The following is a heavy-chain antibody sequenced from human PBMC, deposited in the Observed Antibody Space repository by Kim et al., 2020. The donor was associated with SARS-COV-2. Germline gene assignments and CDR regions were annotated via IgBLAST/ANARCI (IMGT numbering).Heavy chain of an antibody. CDR3: ARHYDYSKVFDH. J-gene: IGHJ4*02. D-gene: IGHD3-16*01. CDR1: GGSISSSSYY. CDR2: IYYSGST. Sequence: SETLSLTCTVSGGSISSSSYYWGWIRQPPGKGLEWIGSIYYSGSTYYNPSLKSRVAISVDTSRNQFSLKLSSVTAADTAVYYCARHYDYSKVFDHWGQGTLVTVSS. V-gene: IGHV4-39*01.